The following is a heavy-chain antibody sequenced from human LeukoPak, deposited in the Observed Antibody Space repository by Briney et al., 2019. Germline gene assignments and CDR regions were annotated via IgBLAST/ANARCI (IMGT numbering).Heavy chain of an antibody. CDR3: ARYRRDGYNLGY. CDR2: IYYSGST. CDR1: GGSISSSSYH. D-gene: IGHD5-24*01. V-gene: IGHV4-39*01. Sequence: PSETLSLTCTVSGGSISSSSYHWGWIRQPPGKGLEWIGSIYYSGSTYYNPSLKSRVTISVDTSKNQFSLKLSSVTAADTAVYYCARYRRDGYNLGYWGQGTLVTVSS. J-gene: IGHJ4*02.